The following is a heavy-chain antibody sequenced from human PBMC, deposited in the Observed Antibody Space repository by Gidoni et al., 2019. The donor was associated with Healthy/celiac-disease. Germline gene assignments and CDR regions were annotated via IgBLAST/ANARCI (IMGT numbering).Heavy chain of an antibody. V-gene: IGHV3-13*01. Sequence: EVQLVESGGGLVQPGGSLRLSCAASGFTFSSYDMHWVRQATGKGLEWVSAIGTAGDTYYPGSVKGRFTISRENAKNSLYLQMNSLRAGDTAVYYCARAYGDYVGRYYYYYYGMDVWGQGTTVTVSS. J-gene: IGHJ6*02. CDR3: ARAYGDYVGRYYYYYYGMDV. D-gene: IGHD4-17*01. CDR1: GFTFSSYD. CDR2: IGTAGDT.